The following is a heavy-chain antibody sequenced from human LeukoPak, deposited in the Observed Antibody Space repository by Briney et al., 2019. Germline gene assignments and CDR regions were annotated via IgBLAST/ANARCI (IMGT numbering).Heavy chain of an antibody. Sequence: GASLKISSKGSGYSFTSYWTGWVRQMPGKGLKWMGIISPGDSDTMYSPSFQGQVTISADKSISPAYLQWSSLKASDSAMYYCARHGPVYGSGSRWFDPWGQGTLVTVSS. CDR2: ISPGDSDT. CDR1: GYSFTSYW. J-gene: IGHJ5*02. CDR3: ARHGPVYGSGSRWFDP. V-gene: IGHV5-51*01. D-gene: IGHD3-10*01.